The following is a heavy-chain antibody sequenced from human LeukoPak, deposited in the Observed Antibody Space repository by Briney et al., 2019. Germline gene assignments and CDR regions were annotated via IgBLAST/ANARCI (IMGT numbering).Heavy chain of an antibody. CDR2: MNSDGSST. D-gene: IGHD5-24*01. Sequence: GGSLRLSCGASGFTFSSYWMHWVRQAPGKGLVWVSRMNSDGSSTNYADSVKGRFTISRDNAKNTLYLQMNSLRDEDTAVYYCARQVATSFDYWGQGTLVTVSS. CDR1: GFTFSSYW. V-gene: IGHV3-74*01. J-gene: IGHJ4*02. CDR3: ARQVATSFDY.